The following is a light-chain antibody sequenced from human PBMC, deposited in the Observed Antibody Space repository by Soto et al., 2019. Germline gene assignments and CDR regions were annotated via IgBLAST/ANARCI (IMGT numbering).Light chain of an antibody. CDR3: SSYTSTSTL. CDR1: SSDVGGYNY. CDR2: AVT. Sequence: TQPGSVSGSPGHSIAISCTGTSSDVGGYNYVSWYQQHPGKAPKLMIYAVTDRPSGVSSRFSGSKSGNTASLTISGLQTEDEADYYCSSYTSTSTLFGTGTKVTVL. J-gene: IGLJ1*01. V-gene: IGLV2-14*01.